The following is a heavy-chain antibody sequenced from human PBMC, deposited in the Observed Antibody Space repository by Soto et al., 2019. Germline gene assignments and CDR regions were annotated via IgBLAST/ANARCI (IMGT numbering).Heavy chain of an antibody. CDR1: GFTFSSYG. D-gene: IGHD3-3*01. Sequence: GGSLRLSCAASGFTFSSYGMHWVRQAPGKGLEWVAVISYDGSNKYYADSVKGRFTISRDNSKNTLYLQMNSLRAEDTAVYYCAKDYYDFWSGYNMGVYYYYGMDVWGQGTTVTVSS. CDR3: AKDYYDFWSGYNMGVYYYYGMDV. CDR2: ISYDGSNK. V-gene: IGHV3-30*18. J-gene: IGHJ6*02.